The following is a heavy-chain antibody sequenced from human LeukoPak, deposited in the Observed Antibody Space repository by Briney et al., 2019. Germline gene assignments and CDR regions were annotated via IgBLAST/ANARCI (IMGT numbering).Heavy chain of an antibody. CDR2: INHSGST. J-gene: IGHJ4*02. Sequence: SETLSLTCAVYGGSFSGYYWSWIRQPPGKGLEWIGEINHSGSTNYNPSLKSRVTISVDTSKNQFSLKLTSVTAADTALYYCARVTYVDDMLYQYFDYWGQGILVTVSS. V-gene: IGHV4-34*01. CDR1: GGSFSGYY. CDR3: ARVTYVDDMLYQYFDY. D-gene: IGHD4-17*01.